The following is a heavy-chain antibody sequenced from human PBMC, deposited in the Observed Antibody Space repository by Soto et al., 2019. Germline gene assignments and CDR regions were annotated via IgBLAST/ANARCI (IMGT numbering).Heavy chain of an antibody. V-gene: IGHV3-64*01. CDR2: ISSNGVGT. CDR3: ARSPAYYMDA. Sequence: PGGSLRLSCAASGFTLSGYAMDWVRQAPGKGLEYVSGISSNGVGTYYANSVQGRFTISRDNSKNTAYMELSSLRSEDTAVYYCARSPAYYMDAWGKGNTLTVSS. J-gene: IGHJ6*03. D-gene: IGHD2-2*01. CDR1: GFTLSGYA.